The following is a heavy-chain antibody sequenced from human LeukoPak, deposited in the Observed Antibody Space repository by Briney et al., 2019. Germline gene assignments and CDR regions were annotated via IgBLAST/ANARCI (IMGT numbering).Heavy chain of an antibody. CDR1: GFTFSSYG. Sequence: QPGRSLRLSCAASGFTFSSYGMHWVRQAPGKGLEWVAVISYDGSNKYYADSVKGRFTISRDNSKNTLYLQMNSLRAEDTAVYYCAKWGYYDFWSGYYRAFDIWGQGTMVTVSS. CDR2: ISYDGSNK. J-gene: IGHJ3*02. V-gene: IGHV3-30*18. D-gene: IGHD3-3*01. CDR3: AKWGYYDFWSGYYRAFDI.